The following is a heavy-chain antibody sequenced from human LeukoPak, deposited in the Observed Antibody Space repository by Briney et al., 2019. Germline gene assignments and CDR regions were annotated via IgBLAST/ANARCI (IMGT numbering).Heavy chain of an antibody. CDR1: RYSFTDYW. CDR3: ARRRLERPERNHFDY. Sequence: GESLKISCKGSRYSFTDYWIGWVRQMPGKGLEWMGIIYPGDSDTRYSPSFQGQVTIPVDKSISTAYLQWSSLQASDTAMYYCARRRLERPERNHFDYWGRGTLVTVSS. D-gene: IGHD1-1*01. V-gene: IGHV5-51*01. CDR2: IYPGDSDT. J-gene: IGHJ4*02.